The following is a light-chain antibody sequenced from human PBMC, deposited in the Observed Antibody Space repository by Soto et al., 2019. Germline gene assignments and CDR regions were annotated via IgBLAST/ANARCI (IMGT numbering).Light chain of an antibody. J-gene: IGLJ3*02. CDR1: SSDVGSY. CDR3: CSFAGSSTYTWV. V-gene: IGLV2-23*01. Sequence: QSALTQPASVSGSPGQSITISCTGTSSDVGSYVSWYQQHPGKAPKLIIYEGNERPSGVSNRFSGSKSANTASLTISGLQAEDEGDYYCCSFAGSSTYTWVFGGGTKLT. CDR2: EGN.